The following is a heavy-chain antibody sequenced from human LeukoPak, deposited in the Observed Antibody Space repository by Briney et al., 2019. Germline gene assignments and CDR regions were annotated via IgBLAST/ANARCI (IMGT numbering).Heavy chain of an antibody. CDR1: GGSISSNSYY. J-gene: IGHJ4*02. CDR3: ARQSSSDYYPAYFDY. Sequence: SETLSLTCTVSGGSISSNSYYWGWIRQPPGKGLEWIGNIYYSESIYYNPSLKSRVIISVDTSKNQFSLKLGSVTAADTAVCYCARQSSSDYYPAYFDYWGQGTLVTVSS. V-gene: IGHV4-39*01. CDR2: IYYSESI. D-gene: IGHD3-22*01.